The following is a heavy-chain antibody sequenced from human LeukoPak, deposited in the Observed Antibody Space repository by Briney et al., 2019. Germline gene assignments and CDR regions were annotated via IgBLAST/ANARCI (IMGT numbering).Heavy chain of an antibody. D-gene: IGHD3-22*01. J-gene: IGHJ4*02. Sequence: GGSLRLSCAASGFTFSNHAMSWVRQAPGKGLEWVSTMSGNGGSTYYADSVKGRFTMSRDNPMNTLYLQMNSLRAEDTAVYYCTRDLIRYESSGYYYYDYWGQGTLVTVSS. V-gene: IGHV3-23*01. CDR3: TRDLIRYESSGYYYYDY. CDR1: GFTFSNHA. CDR2: MSGNGGST.